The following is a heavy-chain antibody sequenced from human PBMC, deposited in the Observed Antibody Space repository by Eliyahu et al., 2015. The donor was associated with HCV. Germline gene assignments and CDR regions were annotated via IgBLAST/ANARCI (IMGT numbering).Heavy chain of an antibody. Sequence: QVQLQESGPGLVKPAETLSLTCTVSGASMSDFNWSWIRQPPGQGLDWIAYVYKSGNINYNPSLKSRATISTDTSKKQLSLKLYSVTAADTAVYYCARVLDNGKVDNWGQGTLVTVSS. J-gene: IGHJ4*02. CDR3: ARVLDNGKVDN. CDR2: VYKSGNI. V-gene: IGHV4-59*01. D-gene: IGHD3/OR15-3a*01. CDR1: GASMSDFN.